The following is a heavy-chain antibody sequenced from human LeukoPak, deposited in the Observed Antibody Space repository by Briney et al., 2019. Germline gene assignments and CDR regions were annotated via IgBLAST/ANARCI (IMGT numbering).Heavy chain of an antibody. CDR1: GYTLTELS. Sequence: ASVTVSCKVSGYTLTELSMHWVRQAPGQGLEWMGRINPNSGGTNYAQKFQGRVTMTRDTSISTAYMELSRLRSDDTAVYYCASLVGYNSVDYYFDYWGQGTLVTVSS. D-gene: IGHD5-24*01. CDR3: ASLVGYNSVDYYFDY. J-gene: IGHJ4*02. V-gene: IGHV1-2*06. CDR2: INPNSGGT.